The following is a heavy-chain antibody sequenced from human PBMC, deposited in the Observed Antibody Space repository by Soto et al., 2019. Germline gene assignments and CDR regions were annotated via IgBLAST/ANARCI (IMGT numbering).Heavy chain of an antibody. Sequence: KSSETLSLTCAVSGYSISSGYYWGWIRQPPGKGLEWIGSIYHSGSTYYNPSLKSRVTISVDTSKNQFSLKLSSVTAADTAVYYCARDSGIYCSGGSCYSGYYYGMDVWGQGTTVTVSS. CDR1: GYSISSGYY. J-gene: IGHJ6*02. V-gene: IGHV4-38-2*02. D-gene: IGHD2-15*01. CDR2: IYHSGST. CDR3: ARDSGIYCSGGSCYSGYYYGMDV.